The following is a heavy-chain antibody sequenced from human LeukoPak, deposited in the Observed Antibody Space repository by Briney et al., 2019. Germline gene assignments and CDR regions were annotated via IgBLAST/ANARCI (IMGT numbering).Heavy chain of an antibody. CDR1: GYSFTSYW. Sequence: GESLKISCKGSGYSFTSYWIGWVRQLPGKGLEWMGIIYPGDSDTRYSPSFQGQVTISADKSISTAYLQWSSLKASDTAMYYCARISPVNYDILTGPFDYWGQGTLVTVSS. D-gene: IGHD3-9*01. V-gene: IGHV5-51*01. J-gene: IGHJ4*02. CDR3: ARISPVNYDILTGPFDY. CDR2: IYPGDSDT.